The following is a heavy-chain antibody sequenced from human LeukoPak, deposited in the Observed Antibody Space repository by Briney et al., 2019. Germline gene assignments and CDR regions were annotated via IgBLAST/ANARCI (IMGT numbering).Heavy chain of an antibody. Sequence: AMXXGRQAPGGGXGWGSGMSWNRGGIVYADSVKGRFTISRDNAKNSLYLQMNSLRAEDTALYYCAKAGYYDSSGYPYYFDYWGQGTLVTVSS. V-gene: IGHV3-9*01. J-gene: IGHJ4*02. CDR2: MSWNRGGI. D-gene: IGHD3-22*01. CDR1: A. CDR3: AKAGYYDSSGYPYYFDY.